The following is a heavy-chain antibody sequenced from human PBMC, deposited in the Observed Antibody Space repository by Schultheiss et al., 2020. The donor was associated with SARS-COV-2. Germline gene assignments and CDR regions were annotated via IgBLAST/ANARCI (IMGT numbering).Heavy chain of an antibody. CDR3: ARGTIGTTGATGGMDV. D-gene: IGHD4-17*01. CDR2: IYYSGST. V-gene: IGHV4-59*06. J-gene: IGHJ6*02. CDR1: GGSISRQK. Sequence: SQTLSLTCTVCGGSISRQKWGWIRQSPGKGLEWIGYIYYSGSTYYNPSLKSLVTISVDTSKNQFSLKLSSVTAADTAVYYCARGTIGTTGATGGMDVWGQGTTVTVSS.